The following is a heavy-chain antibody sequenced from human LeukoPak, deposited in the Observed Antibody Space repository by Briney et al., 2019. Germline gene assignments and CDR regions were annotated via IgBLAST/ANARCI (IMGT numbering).Heavy chain of an antibody. D-gene: IGHD3-16*01. CDR1: GFTFRSYS. V-gene: IGHV3-23*01. CDR3: AKDRLRYFDY. CDR2: ISGGGTT. J-gene: IGHJ4*02. Sequence: GGSLRLSCAASGFTFRSYSMSWVRQAPGKGLEWVSTISGGGTTYYADSVKGRFTISRDNSKNTMYLQMNSLTAEDTAVYYCAKDRLRYFDYWGQGTLVTVSS.